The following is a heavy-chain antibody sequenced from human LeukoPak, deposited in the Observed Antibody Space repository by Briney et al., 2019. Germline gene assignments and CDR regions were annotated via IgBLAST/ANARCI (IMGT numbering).Heavy chain of an antibody. CDR2: ISAYNGNT. J-gene: IGHJ4*02. D-gene: IGHD3-22*01. CDR1: GYTFTSYG. V-gene: IGHV1-18*01. Sequence: ASVKVSCKASGYTFTSYGISWVRQAPGQGLEWMGWISAYNGNTNYAQKLQGRVTMTTDTSTSTAYMELRSLRSDDTAVYYCARAPITMIGVVIDLFDYWGQGTLVTVSS. CDR3: ARAPITMIGVVIDLFDY.